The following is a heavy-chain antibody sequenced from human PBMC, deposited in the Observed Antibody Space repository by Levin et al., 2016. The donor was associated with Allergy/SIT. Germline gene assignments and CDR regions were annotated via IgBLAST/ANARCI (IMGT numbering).Heavy chain of an antibody. CDR3: AKDMASSSSSFDY. Sequence: GESLKISCAASGFTFRSYGMHWVRQAPGKGLEWVAVIWYDGTTKYYADSVKGRFAISRDNAKNSLYLQMNSLRAEDTALYYCAKDMASSSSSFDYWGQGTLVTVSS. CDR1: GFTFRSYG. CDR2: IWYDGTTK. J-gene: IGHJ4*02. V-gene: IGHV3-33*03. D-gene: IGHD2-2*01.